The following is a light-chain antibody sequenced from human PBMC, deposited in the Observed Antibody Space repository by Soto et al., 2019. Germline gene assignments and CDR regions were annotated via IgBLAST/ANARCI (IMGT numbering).Light chain of an antibody. CDR3: QQYYSTPVT. Sequence: DIVMTQSPDSLAVSLGERATINCKSSQSVLYRSNNNNYLAWYQQKPGQPPKLLIYWASTRESGVPDRFSGSGSGTDFTLTISSLQAEDVAVYYCQQYYSTPVTFGGGTRWIPN. CDR2: WAS. CDR1: QSVLYRSNNNNY. V-gene: IGKV4-1*01. J-gene: IGKJ4*02.